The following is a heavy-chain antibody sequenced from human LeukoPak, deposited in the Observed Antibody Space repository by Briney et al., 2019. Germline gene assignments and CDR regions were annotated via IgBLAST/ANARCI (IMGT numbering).Heavy chain of an antibody. J-gene: IGHJ3*02. CDR1: GFTFSSYS. D-gene: IGHD5-24*01. CDR3: ARVGGGGYNYEAFDI. Sequence: GGSLRLSCAASGFTFSSYSMNWVRQAPGKGLEWVSSISSSSSYICYADSVKGRFTISRDNAKNSLYLQMNSLRAEDTAVYYCARVGGGGYNYEAFDIWGQGTMVTVSS. V-gene: IGHV3-21*01. CDR2: ISSSSSYI.